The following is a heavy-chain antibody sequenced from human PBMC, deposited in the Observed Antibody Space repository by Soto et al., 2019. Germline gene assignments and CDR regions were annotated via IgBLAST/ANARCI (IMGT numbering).Heavy chain of an antibody. CDR1: GGSISSYY. Sequence: TSETLSLTCTVSGGSISSYYWSWIRQPPGKGLEWIGYIYYSGSTNYNPSLKSRVTISVDTSKNQFSLKLSSVTAADTAVYYCARSRMVDDFDYWGQGTLVTVSS. D-gene: IGHD2-15*01. CDR3: ARSRMVDDFDY. CDR2: IYYSGST. V-gene: IGHV4-59*01. J-gene: IGHJ4*02.